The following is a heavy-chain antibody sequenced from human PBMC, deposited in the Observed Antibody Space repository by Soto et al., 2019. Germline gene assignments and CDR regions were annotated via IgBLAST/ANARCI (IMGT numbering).Heavy chain of an antibody. J-gene: IGHJ4*02. D-gene: IGHD4-17*01. CDR3: TREQTSTGVTQ. Sequence: SETLSLTCAVYGGSFSGYYWSWIRQPPGKGLEWIGEINHSGSTNYNPSLKSRVTISVDTSKNQFSLKLSSVTAADTAVYYCTREQTSTGVTQWGTGTLVTVSS. V-gene: IGHV4-34*01. CDR2: INHSGST. CDR1: GGSFSGYY.